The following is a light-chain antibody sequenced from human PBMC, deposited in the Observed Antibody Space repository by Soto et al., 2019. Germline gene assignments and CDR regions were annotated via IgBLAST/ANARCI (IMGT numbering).Light chain of an antibody. CDR3: CSYAGSRSLV. CDR1: SSDVGGYDY. Sequence: QSALTQPPSASGSPGQSVTISCTGTSSDVGGYDYVSWYQQHPGKAPKVMIYEVNKRPSGVSNRFSGSKSGNTASLTISGLQAEDEADYYCCSYAGSRSLVFGGGTKVTVL. J-gene: IGLJ2*01. CDR2: EVN. V-gene: IGLV2-23*02.